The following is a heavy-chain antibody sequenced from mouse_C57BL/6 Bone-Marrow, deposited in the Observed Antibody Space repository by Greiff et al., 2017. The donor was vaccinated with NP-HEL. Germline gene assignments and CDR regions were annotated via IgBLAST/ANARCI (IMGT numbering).Heavy chain of an antibody. CDR1: GFNIKDYY. V-gene: IGHV14-1*01. CDR2: IDPADGDT. D-gene: IGHD1-1*01. Sequence: EVKLVESGAELVRPGASVKLSCTASGFNIKDYYMHWVKQRHEQGLEWIGRIDPADGDTEYAPKFQGKATMTEDTSSNTAYMELRSLTSYDTAVYYCTTRVVSKGDFDYWGQGTTVTVSS. J-gene: IGHJ2*01. CDR3: TTRVVSKGDFDY.